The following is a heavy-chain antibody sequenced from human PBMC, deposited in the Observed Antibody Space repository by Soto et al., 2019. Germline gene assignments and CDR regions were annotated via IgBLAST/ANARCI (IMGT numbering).Heavy chain of an antibody. Sequence: QLQLQESGPGLVKPSETLSLTCTVSGGSISSSSYYWGWIRQPPGKGLEWIGSIYYSGSTYYNPSLKSRVTISVDTSKNQFSLKLSSVTAADTAVYYCARLMVTKDEYFQHWGQGTLVTVSS. CDR2: IYYSGST. V-gene: IGHV4-39*01. J-gene: IGHJ1*01. CDR3: ARLMVTKDEYFQH. D-gene: IGHD2-15*01. CDR1: GGSISSSSYY.